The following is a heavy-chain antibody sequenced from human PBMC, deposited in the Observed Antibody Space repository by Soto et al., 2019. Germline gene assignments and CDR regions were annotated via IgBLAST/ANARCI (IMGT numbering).Heavy chain of an antibody. CDR3: VRVYGEIDY. J-gene: IGHJ4*02. Sequence: ASVKVSCKVSGYTLTDLAMHWVRQAPGKGLEWVGGFDPEDGETIYAQKFQGRVTMTEDTSTDTAYMELSSLRSEDTAVYYCVRVYGEIDYCGQRKLVPVSS. CDR1: GYTLTDLA. CDR2: FDPEDGET. D-gene: IGHD4-17*01. V-gene: IGHV1-24*01.